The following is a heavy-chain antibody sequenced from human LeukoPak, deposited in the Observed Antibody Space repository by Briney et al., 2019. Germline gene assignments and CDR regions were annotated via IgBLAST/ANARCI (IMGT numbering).Heavy chain of an antibody. Sequence: SETLSLTCAVYGGSFSGYYWSWIRQPPGKGLEWIGEINHSGSTNYNPSLESRVTISVDTSKNQFSLKLSSVTAADTAVYYCARGRIAARRYYGMDVWGQGTTVTVSS. D-gene: IGHD6-6*01. CDR3: ARGRIAARRYYGMDV. V-gene: IGHV4-34*01. CDR1: GGSFSGYY. CDR2: INHSGST. J-gene: IGHJ6*02.